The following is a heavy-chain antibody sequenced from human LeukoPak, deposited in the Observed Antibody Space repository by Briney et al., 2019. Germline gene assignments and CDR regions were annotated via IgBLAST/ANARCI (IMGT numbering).Heavy chain of an antibody. D-gene: IGHD2-15*01. J-gene: IGHJ5*02. CDR2: INHSVST. CDR1: GGSFSGYY. CDR3: ARDSGYCSGGSCYSGRVGGWFDP. Sequence: SETLSLTCAVYGGSFSGYYWSWIRHPPGEGLEWIGEINHSVSTNYNPSLKSRVTISVDTSKNQFSLKLSSVTAADTAVYYCARDSGYCSGGSCYSGRVGGWFDPWGQGTLVTVSS. V-gene: IGHV4-34*01.